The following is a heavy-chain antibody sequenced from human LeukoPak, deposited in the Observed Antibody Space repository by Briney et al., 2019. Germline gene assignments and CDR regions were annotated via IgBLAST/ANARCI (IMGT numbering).Heavy chain of an antibody. Sequence: GGSLRLSCAASGFTFSNYAMNWVRQAPGKGLEWVSAISGSGGSTYYADSVKGRFTISRDNSKNTLYLQMNSLRAEDTAVYYCAKVISPCYYYDMDVWGQGTTVTVSS. J-gene: IGHJ6*02. CDR3: AKVISPCYYYDMDV. CDR1: GFTFSNYA. D-gene: IGHD3-10*01. CDR2: ISGSGGST. V-gene: IGHV3-23*01.